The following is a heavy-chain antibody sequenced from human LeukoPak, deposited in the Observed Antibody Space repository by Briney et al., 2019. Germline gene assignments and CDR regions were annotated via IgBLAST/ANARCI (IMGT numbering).Heavy chain of an antibody. CDR2: INPNGGGT. CDR1: GYTFTGYY. CDR3: ALGAVTRYDILTGYYLNWFDP. D-gene: IGHD3-9*01. V-gene: IGHV1-2*02. J-gene: IGHJ5*02. Sequence: ASVKVSCKASGYTFTGYYMHWVRQAPGQGLEWMGWINPNGGGTNYAQKFQGRVTMTRDTSISTAYMELSRLRSDDTAVYYCALGAVTRYDILTGYYLNWFDPWGQGTLVTVSS.